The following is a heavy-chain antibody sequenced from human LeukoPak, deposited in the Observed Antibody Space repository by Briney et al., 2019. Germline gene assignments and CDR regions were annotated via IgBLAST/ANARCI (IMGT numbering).Heavy chain of an antibody. CDR2: TSSDGNIK. CDR1: GFTFSSYA. J-gene: IGHJ4*02. Sequence: GGSLRLSCAASGFTFSSYAMHWVRQAPGKGLEWVAVTSSDGNIKHYADSVKGRFTISRDNSKNTLYLQMNSLRGEDTGVYYCARDPVPATARHFDYWGQGTLVTVSS. V-gene: IGHV3-30-3*01. CDR3: ARDPVPATARHFDY. D-gene: IGHD1-1*01.